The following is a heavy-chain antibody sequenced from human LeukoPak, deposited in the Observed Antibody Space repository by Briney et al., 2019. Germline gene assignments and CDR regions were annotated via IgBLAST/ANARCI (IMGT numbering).Heavy chain of an antibody. J-gene: IGHJ4*02. D-gene: IGHD2-2*01. CDR3: ARDPKGYCSSTSCYDFAY. V-gene: IGHV3-30-3*01. CDR2: ISYDGSNK. Sequence: GGSLRLSCAASGFTFSHYTMHWVRQTPGKGLEWVAVISYDGSNKYYVDSVKGRFTISRDNSKNTLYLQMNSLRAEDTAVYYCARDPKGYCSSTSCYDFAYWGQGTLVTVSS. CDR1: GFTFSHYT.